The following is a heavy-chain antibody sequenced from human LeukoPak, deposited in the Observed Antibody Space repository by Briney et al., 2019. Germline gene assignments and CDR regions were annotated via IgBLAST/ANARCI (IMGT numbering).Heavy chain of an antibody. V-gene: IGHV4-30-4*01. D-gene: IGHD2-2*01. CDR2: IYYSGST. CDR3: ARDQDCSSTSCYSTSGMDV. CDR1: GGSISSGDYY. J-gene: IGHJ6*04. Sequence: SQTLSLTCTVSGGSISSGDYYWGWIRQPPGKGLEWIGYIYYSGSTYYNPSLKRRVTISIDTSKNQFSLKLSSVTAADTAVYYCARDQDCSSTSCYSTSGMDVWGKGTTVTVSS.